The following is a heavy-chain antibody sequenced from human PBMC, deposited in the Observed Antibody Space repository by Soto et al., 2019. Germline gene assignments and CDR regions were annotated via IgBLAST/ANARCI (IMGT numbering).Heavy chain of an antibody. D-gene: IGHD5-12*01. Sequence: ASVKVSCKASGYTFTSYAMHWVRQAPGQRLEWMGWINAGNGNTKYSQKFQGRVAITRDTSASTAYMELSSLRSEDTAVYYCARDGPDGYNPSAYYWGQGTLVTVSS. CDR3: ARDGPDGYNPSAYY. CDR1: GYTFTSYA. CDR2: INAGNGNT. J-gene: IGHJ4*02. V-gene: IGHV1-3*01.